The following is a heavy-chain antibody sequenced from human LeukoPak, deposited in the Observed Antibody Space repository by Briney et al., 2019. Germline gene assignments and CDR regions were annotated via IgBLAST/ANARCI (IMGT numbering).Heavy chain of an antibody. CDR3: ARDYYDSSGSLYWYFDL. CDR2: ISAYNGNA. J-gene: IGHJ2*01. Sequence: ASVKVSCKASGYTFTSYGISWVRQAPGQGLEWMGWISAYNGNANYAQKLRGRVTMTTDTSTSTAYMELRSLRSDDTAVYYCARDYYDSSGSLYWYFDLWGRGTLVTVSS. CDR1: GYTFTSYG. D-gene: IGHD3-22*01. V-gene: IGHV1-18*01.